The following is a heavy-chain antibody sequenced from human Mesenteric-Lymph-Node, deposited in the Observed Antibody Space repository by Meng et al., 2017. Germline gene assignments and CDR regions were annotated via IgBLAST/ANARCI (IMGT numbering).Heavy chain of an antibody. V-gene: IGHV4-61*01. CDR3: ARERSRNDVGYFDY. CDR2: VYYSGST. J-gene: IGHJ4*02. Sequence: QGSGPRTVGPLAPLSLPWSVSGDSFRSSCFYWIWIGQAPGKGLEWIGYVYYSGSTNYNPSLKSRVTISVDTSKNQFSLKLNSVTAADTAVYYCARERSRNDVGYFDYWGRGNLVTVSS. D-gene: IGHD1-1*01. CDR1: GDSFRSSCFY.